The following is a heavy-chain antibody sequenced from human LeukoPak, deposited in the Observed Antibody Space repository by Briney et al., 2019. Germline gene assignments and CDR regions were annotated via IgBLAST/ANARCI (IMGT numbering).Heavy chain of an antibody. D-gene: IGHD3-22*01. CDR3: ARDLRMYYYDSSGYPDY. CDR2: INPSGGST. V-gene: IGHV1-46*01. CDR1: GYTFTSYY. Sequence: ASVKVSCTASGYTFTSYYMHWVRQAPGQGLEWMGIINPSGGSTSYAQKFQGRVTMTRDTSTSTVYMELSSLRSEDTAVYYCARDLRMYYYDSSGYPDYWGQGTLVTVSS. J-gene: IGHJ4*02.